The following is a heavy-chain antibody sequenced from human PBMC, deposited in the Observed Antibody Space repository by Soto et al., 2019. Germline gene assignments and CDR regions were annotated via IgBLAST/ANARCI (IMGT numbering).Heavy chain of an antibody. CDR2: ISSGSSTI. J-gene: IGHJ1*01. CDR1: GFSFSAYS. CDR3: ARDRDGDYGVKECFQH. D-gene: IGHD4-17*01. Sequence: EVQLVESGGGLVQPGGSLRLSCAASGFSFSAYSMNWVLQAPGKGLEWVSYISSGSSTIYYADSVKGRFTISRDNAKNSLYLQMNSLRDEDTAVYYCARDRDGDYGVKECFQHWGQGTLVTVSS. V-gene: IGHV3-48*02.